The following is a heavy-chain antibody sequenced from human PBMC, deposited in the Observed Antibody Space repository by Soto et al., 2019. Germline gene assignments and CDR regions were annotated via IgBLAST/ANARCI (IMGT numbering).Heavy chain of an antibody. CDR3: ASSEQWNAFDV. V-gene: IGHV4-31*03. CDR1: GGSISSVHYY. CDR2: ISYSGST. J-gene: IGHJ3*01. Sequence: QVQLQESGPGLVKPSETLSLNCTVAGGSISSVHYYWSWIRQHPGKGLEWMGYISYSGSTFYNPALNGRLTVSVDTSKNRFSLKLTSATAADTAAYYCASSEQWNAFDVWGQGNMGSVSS. D-gene: IGHD2-8*01.